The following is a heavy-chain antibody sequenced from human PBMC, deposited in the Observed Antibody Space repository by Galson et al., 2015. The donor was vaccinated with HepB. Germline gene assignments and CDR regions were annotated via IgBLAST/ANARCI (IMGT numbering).Heavy chain of an antibody. V-gene: IGHV1-2*02. CDR2: INPNSGDT. CDR3: ARMRNWYFDL. Sequence: SVKVSCKASGYTFTGYYMQWVRQAPGQGLEWMGWINPNSGDTNYAQNFQGRVTMTRDTSINTAYMELSRLRSDDTAVYYCARMRNWYFDLWGRGTPVTVSS. J-gene: IGHJ2*01. CDR1: GYTFTGYY.